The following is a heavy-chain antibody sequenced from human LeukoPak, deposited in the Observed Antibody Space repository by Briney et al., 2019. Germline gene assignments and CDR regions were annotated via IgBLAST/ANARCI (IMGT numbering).Heavy chain of an antibody. Sequence: PSETLSLTCAVYGGSFSGYYWSWIRQPPGKGLEWIGYIYYSGSTNYNPSLKSRVTISVDTSKNQFSLKLSSVTAADTAVYYCARHLAYCGGDCYGFDYWGQGTLVTVSS. D-gene: IGHD2-21*02. CDR2: IYYSGST. V-gene: IGHV4-59*08. J-gene: IGHJ4*02. CDR3: ARHLAYCGGDCYGFDY. CDR1: GGSFSGYY.